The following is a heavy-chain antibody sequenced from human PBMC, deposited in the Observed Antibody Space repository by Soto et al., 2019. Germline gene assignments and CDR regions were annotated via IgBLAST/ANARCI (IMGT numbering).Heavy chain of an antibody. V-gene: IGHV3-23*01. Sequence: PCGSLGLSCAASGFTFISYAMSWVRQAPGKGLEWVSAISGSGGSTYYADSVKGRFTISRDNSKNTLYLQMNSLRAEDTAVYYCAKWPGDAFDIWGQGTMVTVSS. CDR1: GFTFISYA. D-gene: IGHD3-10*01. CDR2: ISGSGGST. J-gene: IGHJ3*02. CDR3: AKWPGDAFDI.